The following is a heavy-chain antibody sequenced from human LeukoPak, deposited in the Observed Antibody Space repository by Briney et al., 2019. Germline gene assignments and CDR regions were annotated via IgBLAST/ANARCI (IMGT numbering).Heavy chain of an antibody. Sequence: GGSLRLSCAASGFTFSNFWLHWVRQAPGKGLEWVSRITSGGSNINYADSVQGRFTISRDNAKNTLYLQMNSLRAEDTAVYYCARGGHSSFDYWGQGALVTVSS. J-gene: IGHJ4*02. V-gene: IGHV3-74*01. CDR1: GFTFSNFW. CDR3: ARGGHSSFDY. CDR2: ITSGGSNI. D-gene: IGHD3-16*01.